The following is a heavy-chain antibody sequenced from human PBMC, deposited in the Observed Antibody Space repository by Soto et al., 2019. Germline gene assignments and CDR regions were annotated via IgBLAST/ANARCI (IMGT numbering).Heavy chain of an antibody. CDR3: TRGPRPISTGTGAY. J-gene: IGHJ4*02. CDR2: IYNDGTYS. CDR1: GFIFKMYW. V-gene: IGHV3-74*01. Sequence: GGSLRLSCAASGFIFKMYWMHWVRQSPGKGLVWISRIYNDGTYSVYADSVRGRFTISRDNVNDTLYLQMNNLRAEDSGLYYCTRGPRPISTGTGAYWGQGTQVTVSS. D-gene: IGHD3-10*01.